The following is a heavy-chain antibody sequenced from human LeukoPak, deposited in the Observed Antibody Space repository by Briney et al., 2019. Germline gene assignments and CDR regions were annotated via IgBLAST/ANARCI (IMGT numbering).Heavy chain of an antibody. CDR3: ARTGYSSSYYKFRFDY. CDR1: SGSLRPYY. Sequence: SETLSLTCTVSSGSLRPYYWTWIRQPAGKGLEWIGRIYTSGSTNYNPSLKSRVIISVDTSKNQFSLKMSSVTAADTAVYYCARTGYSSSYYKFRFDYWGQGTLVTVSS. D-gene: IGHD6-13*01. J-gene: IGHJ4*02. CDR2: IYTSGST. V-gene: IGHV4-4*07.